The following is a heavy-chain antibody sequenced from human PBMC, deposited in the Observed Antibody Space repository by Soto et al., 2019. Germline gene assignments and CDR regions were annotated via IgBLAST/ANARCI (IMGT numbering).Heavy chain of an antibody. D-gene: IGHD3-9*01. J-gene: IGHJ5*02. CDR2: IHDRGST. V-gene: IGHV4-4*02. CDR1: GGSISNNRW. Sequence: QVKLQESGPGLEKPSGTLSLTCAVSGGSISNNRWWSWVRQAPGKGLEWIGEIHDRGSTNYNLSLKSRATVSIDRSKNQCSLEMRAVTAADTAVYYCAGQWAAGYGAFAPWGQGTLVTVSS. CDR3: AGQWAAGYGAFAP.